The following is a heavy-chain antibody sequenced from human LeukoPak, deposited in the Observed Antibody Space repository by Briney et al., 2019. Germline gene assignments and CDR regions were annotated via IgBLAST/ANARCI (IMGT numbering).Heavy chain of an antibody. D-gene: IGHD3-22*01. V-gene: IGHV4-59*01. Sequence: ETLSLTCTVSGDSISNDFWSWIRQPPGKGLEWIGYTSYSGSTNYNPSLKSRVIISVDNSKNQFSLNLNSVTAADTAVYYCARGGPNSGGYAGNGFDIWGQGTMVTVSS. CDR3: ARGGPNSGGYAGNGFDI. CDR2: TSYSGST. J-gene: IGHJ3*02. CDR1: GDSISNDF.